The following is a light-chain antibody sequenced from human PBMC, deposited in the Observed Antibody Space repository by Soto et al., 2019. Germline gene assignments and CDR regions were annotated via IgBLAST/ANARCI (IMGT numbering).Light chain of an antibody. Sequence: QSVLTQPASVSGSPGQSITISCTGTSSDVGSYNLVSWYQQHQGKAPKLMIYEGSKRPSGVSNRFSGSKSGNTASLTISGLQAEDEADYYCCTYARISTVFGGGTKVTVL. CDR3: CTYARISTV. CDR2: EGS. CDR1: SSDVGSYNL. V-gene: IGLV2-23*01. J-gene: IGLJ2*01.